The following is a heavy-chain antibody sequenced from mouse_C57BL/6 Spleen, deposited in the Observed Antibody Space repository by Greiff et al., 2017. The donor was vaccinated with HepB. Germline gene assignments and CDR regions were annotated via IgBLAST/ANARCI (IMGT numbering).Heavy chain of an antibody. CDR2: INPSNGGT. CDR1: GYTFTSYW. Sequence: QVQLQQPGTELVKPGASLKLSCKASGYTFTSYWMHWVKQRPGQGLEWIGNINPSNGGTNYNEKFKSKATLTVDKSSSTAYMQLSSLTSADSAVYYCAREGGLLRSMDYWGQGTSVTVSS. CDR3: AREGGLLRSMDY. D-gene: IGHD2-3*01. J-gene: IGHJ4*01. V-gene: IGHV1-53*01.